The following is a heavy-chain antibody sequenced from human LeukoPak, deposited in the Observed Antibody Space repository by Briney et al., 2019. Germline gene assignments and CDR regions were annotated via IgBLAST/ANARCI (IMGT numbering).Heavy chain of an antibody. CDR3: AREAYYDILTGYCVLDY. D-gene: IGHD3-9*01. Sequence: PSETLSLTCTVSGSSISSSSYYWGWIRQPPGKGLEWIGSIYYSGNTYYNPSLKSRVTISVDTSKNQFSLKLSSVTAADTAVYYCAREAYYDILTGYCVLDYWGQGTLVTVSS. V-gene: IGHV4-39*07. CDR2: IYYSGNT. J-gene: IGHJ4*02. CDR1: GSSISSSSYY.